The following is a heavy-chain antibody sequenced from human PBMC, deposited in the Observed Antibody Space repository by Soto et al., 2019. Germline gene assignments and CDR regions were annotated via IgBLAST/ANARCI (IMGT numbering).Heavy chain of an antibody. V-gene: IGHV4-4*02. CDR3: ATRDNNKFY. J-gene: IGHJ4*02. CDR2: SHQSGNT. D-gene: IGHD1-1*01. Sequence: QVQLQQSGPDLVKPSGTLSLTCTVSGFSITGHDWWIGGRQPPGRGREWIGESHQSGNTNYNSSLESRVSISVDKSKNQFSLHLYSVTVADTAMYYCATRDNNKFYWGQGTLVTVSS. CDR1: GFSITGHDW.